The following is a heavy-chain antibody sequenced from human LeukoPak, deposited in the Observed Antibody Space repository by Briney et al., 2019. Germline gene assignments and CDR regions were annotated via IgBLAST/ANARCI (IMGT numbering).Heavy chain of an antibody. D-gene: IGHD6-19*01. CDR3: AKDRDTSGWRYFDY. Sequence: GGSLRLSCAASGFTFSNYGMHWVRQAPDKGLEWVAVISYDGSNTYYADSVKGRFTISRDNSKNTLYLQMNSLRTEDTALFYCAKDRDTSGWRYFDYWGQGTLVTVSS. CDR1: GFTFSNYG. V-gene: IGHV3-30*18. J-gene: IGHJ4*02. CDR2: ISYDGSNT.